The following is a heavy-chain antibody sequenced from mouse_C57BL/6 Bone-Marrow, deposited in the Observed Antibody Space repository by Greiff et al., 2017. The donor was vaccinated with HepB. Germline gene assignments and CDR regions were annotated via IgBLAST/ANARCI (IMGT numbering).Heavy chain of an antibody. V-gene: IGHV5-9*01. D-gene: IGHD1-1*01. CDR1: GFTFSSYT. CDR2: ISGGGGNT. CDR3: ASPYYYGSRSFYYAMDY. J-gene: IGHJ4*01. Sequence: EVKLVESGGGLVKPGGSLKLSCAASGFTFSSYTMSWVRQTPEKRLEWVATISGGGGNTYYPDSVKGRVTISRDNAKNTLYLQMSSLRSEDTALYYCASPYYYGSRSFYYAMDYWGQGTSVTVSS.